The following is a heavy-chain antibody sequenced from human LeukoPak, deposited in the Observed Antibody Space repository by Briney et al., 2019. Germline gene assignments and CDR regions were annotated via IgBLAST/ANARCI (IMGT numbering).Heavy chain of an antibody. Sequence: PSETLSLTCAVYGGSFSGYYWSWIRQPPGKGLEWIGEINHSGSTNYNPSLKSRLTISVDTSKNQFSLKLRSVTAADTAVYYCAKSNGYGLVDIWGQGTMVTVSS. CDR3: AKSNGYGLVDI. D-gene: IGHD3-10*01. CDR2: INHSGST. V-gene: IGHV4-34*01. J-gene: IGHJ3*02. CDR1: GGSFSGYY.